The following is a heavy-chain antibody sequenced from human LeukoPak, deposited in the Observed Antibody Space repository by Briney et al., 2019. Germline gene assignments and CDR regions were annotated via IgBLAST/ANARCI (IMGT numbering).Heavy chain of an antibody. D-gene: IGHD2-15*01. CDR3: ARVGDLYCSVGACFRRWFDY. J-gene: IGHJ4*02. CDR2: IYDSGST. V-gene: IGHV4-59*01. Sequence: PSETLSLTCTVSCGSMSSYYWTWIRQPPGKGLEWIGYIYDSGSTNYNPSLKSRVTISVDTSKNQLSLKLSSVTAADTAVYYCARVGDLYCSVGACFRRWFDYWGQGTLVTVSS. CDR1: CGSMSSYY.